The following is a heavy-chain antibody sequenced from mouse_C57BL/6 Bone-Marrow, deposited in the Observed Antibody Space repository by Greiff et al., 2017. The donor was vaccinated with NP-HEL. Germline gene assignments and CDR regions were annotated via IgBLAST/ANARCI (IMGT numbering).Heavy chain of an antibody. CDR2: ITPSNGGT. J-gene: IGHJ3*01. D-gene: IGHD2-3*01. CDR3: ARGLLRFAY. Sequence: VQLQQPGTELVKPGASVKLSCKASGYTFTSYWMHWVKQRPGPGLEWLGKITPSNGGTTYNEKFKSKATLPGDKSSSTAYMQLSRLTSEYSAVYYCARGLLRFAYWGKGTLVTVSA. CDR1: GYTFTSYW. V-gene: IGHV1-53*01.